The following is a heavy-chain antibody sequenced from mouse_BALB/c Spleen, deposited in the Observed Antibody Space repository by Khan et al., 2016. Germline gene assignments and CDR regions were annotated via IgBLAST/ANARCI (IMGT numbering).Heavy chain of an antibody. CDR2: INPGSGGT. V-gene: IGHV1-54*01. Sequence: VQLQQSGAELVRPGTSVKVSCKASGYAFTNYLIEWVKQRPGQGLEWIGVINPGSGGTNYNEKFKGKATLTADKSSSTAYMQPSSLTSDDSAVYFCARAPYGNYGFTYWGQGTLVTVSA. CDR3: ARAPYGNYGFTY. D-gene: IGHD2-1*01. CDR1: GYAFTNYL. J-gene: IGHJ3*01.